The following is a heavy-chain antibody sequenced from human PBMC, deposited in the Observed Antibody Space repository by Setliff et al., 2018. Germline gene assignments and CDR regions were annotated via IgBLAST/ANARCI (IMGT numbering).Heavy chain of an antibody. V-gene: IGHV3-30*12. Sequence: GGSLRLSCAASAFTFSGYAMHWVRQAPGKGLEWVAFISYDGSSITYTDSVKGRFTTSRDNAKDTLYLQMNSLRAEDTAVYYCTRGNFYYFDRTGRGPNWFDPWGQGTLVTVSS. CDR1: AFTFSGYA. D-gene: IGHD3-22*01. CDR3: TRGNFYYFDRTGRGPNWFDP. CDR2: ISYDGSSI. J-gene: IGHJ5*02.